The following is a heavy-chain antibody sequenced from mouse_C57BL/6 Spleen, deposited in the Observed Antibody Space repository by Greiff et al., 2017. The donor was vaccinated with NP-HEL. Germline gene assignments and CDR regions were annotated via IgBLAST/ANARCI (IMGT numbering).Heavy chain of an antibody. V-gene: IGHV5-4*01. D-gene: IGHD1-1*02. J-gene: IGHJ2*01. CDR1: GFTFSSYA. CDR2: ISDGGSYT. CDR3: ARDQVGFDY. Sequence: EVKLMESGGGLVKPGGSLKLSCAASGFTFSSYAMSWVRQTPEKRLEWVATISDGGSYTYYPDNVKGRFTISRDNAKNNLYLQMSHLKSEDTAMYYCARDQVGFDYWAQGTTLTVSS.